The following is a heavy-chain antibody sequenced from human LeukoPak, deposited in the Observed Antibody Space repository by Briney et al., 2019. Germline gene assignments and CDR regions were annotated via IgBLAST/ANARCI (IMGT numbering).Heavy chain of an antibody. CDR1: GFTFSSYE. J-gene: IGHJ4*02. CDR2: ISSSGNTI. CDR3: ARDRRDYYDSSADFDY. Sequence: GGSLRLSCAASGFTFSSYEMNWVRQAPGKGLEWVSYISSSGNTIYYADSVKGRFTISRDNAKNSLYLQMNSLRAEDTAVYYCARDRRDYYDSSADFDYWGQGTLVTVSS. D-gene: IGHD3-22*01. V-gene: IGHV3-48*03.